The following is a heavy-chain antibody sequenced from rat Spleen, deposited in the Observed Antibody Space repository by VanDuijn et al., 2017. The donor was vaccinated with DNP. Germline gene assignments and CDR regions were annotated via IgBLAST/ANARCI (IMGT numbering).Heavy chain of an antibody. Sequence: EVQLVESGGGLVQPGRSLKLSCAASGFTFRDYYMAWVRQAPTKGLEWVAYSSYDGGSTYNGDSVKGRFTISRDNAKRTLYLQMDSLRSEERASGGGGGGSGNYYSNYPTWFAYWGQGTLVTVSS. J-gene: IGHJ3*01. V-gene: IGHV5-20*01. D-gene: IGHD1-2*01. CDR1: GFTFRDYY. CDR3: GGGSGNYYSNYPTWFAY. CDR2: SSYDGGST.